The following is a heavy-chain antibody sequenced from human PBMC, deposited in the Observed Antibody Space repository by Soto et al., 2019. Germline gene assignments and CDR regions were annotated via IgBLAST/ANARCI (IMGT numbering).Heavy chain of an antibody. Sequence: QVQLVESGGGVVQPGRSLRLSCAASGFTFSSYAMHWVRQAPGKGLEWVAVISYDGSNKYYADSVKGRFTISRDNSKNPMYLQMNRLRAEDTAVYYCARGIAAHPRRFHNWFDPWGQGTLVTVSS. CDR1: GFTFSSYA. CDR2: ISYDGSNK. CDR3: ARGIAAHPRRFHNWFDP. J-gene: IGHJ5*02. V-gene: IGHV3-30-3*01. D-gene: IGHD6-13*01.